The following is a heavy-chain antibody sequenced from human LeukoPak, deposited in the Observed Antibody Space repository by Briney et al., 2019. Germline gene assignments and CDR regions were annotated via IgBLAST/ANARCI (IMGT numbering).Heavy chain of an antibody. Sequence: GGSLRLSCAASRFTFSTYWMSWVRQAPGKGLEWVANIKQDGSEKYYVDSVKGRFTISRDNSKNTLYLQINSLRAEDMALYYCAKSSDGSTSFDQWGQGTLVTVSS. CDR1: RFTFSTYW. CDR2: IKQDGSEK. CDR3: AKSSDGSTSFDQ. J-gene: IGHJ4*02. V-gene: IGHV3-7*03. D-gene: IGHD2-2*01.